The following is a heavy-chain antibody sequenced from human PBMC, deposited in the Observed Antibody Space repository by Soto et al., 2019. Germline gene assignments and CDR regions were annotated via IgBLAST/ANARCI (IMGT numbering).Heavy chain of an antibody. CDR2: INHSGST. V-gene: IGHV4-34*01. Sequence: SETLSLTCAVYGGSFSGYYWSWIRQPPGKGLEWIGEINHSGSTNYNPSLKSRVTISVDTSKNQFSLKLSSVTAADTAVYYCARGPGWNDTIDYWGQGTLVTVSS. CDR3: ARGPGWNDTIDY. D-gene: IGHD1-1*01. J-gene: IGHJ4*02. CDR1: GGSFSGYY.